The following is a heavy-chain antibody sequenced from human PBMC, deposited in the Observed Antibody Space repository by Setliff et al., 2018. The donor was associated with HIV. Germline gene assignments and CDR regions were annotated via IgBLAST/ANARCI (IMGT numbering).Heavy chain of an antibody. CDR1: GYTFTGYY. Sequence: ASVKVSCKASGYTFTGYYMHWVRQAPGQGLEWMGRINPYSGDTNYAQKFQGRVTMARDTSITTAYMELSRLRSDDTAVYYCARGGTTVNYYYYYMDVWGKGTTVTV. CDR2: INPYSGDT. CDR3: ARGGTTVNYYYYYMDV. V-gene: IGHV1-2*06. D-gene: IGHD1-1*01. J-gene: IGHJ6*03.